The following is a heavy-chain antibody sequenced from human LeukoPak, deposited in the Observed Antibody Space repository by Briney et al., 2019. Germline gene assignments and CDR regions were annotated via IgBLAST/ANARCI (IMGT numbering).Heavy chain of an antibody. V-gene: IGHV3-64D*09. D-gene: IGHD2/OR15-2a*01. Sequence: GGSLRLSCSASGFTFSSFAMHWVRQAPGKGLEYVAAISRNGGSTYYADSVKGRFTISRDNSKSTLYLQMSSLRAEDTAVYLCVRDLRSDFMGVLSRYLSYWGQGTLVTVSS. J-gene: IGHJ4*02. CDR2: ISRNGGST. CDR1: GFTFSSFA. CDR3: VRDLRSDFMGVLSRYLSY.